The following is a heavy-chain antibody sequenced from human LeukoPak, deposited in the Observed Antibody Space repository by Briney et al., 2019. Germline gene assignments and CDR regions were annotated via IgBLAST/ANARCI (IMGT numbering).Heavy chain of an antibody. Sequence: GGSLRLSCAASGFNFSSYAMHWVRQAPGKGLEWVAVISYDGSNKYYADSVKGRFTISRDNSKNTLYLQMNSLRAEDTAVYYCARDLYYGSGSYWYAFDIWGQGTMVTVSS. CDR3: ARDLYYGSGSYWYAFDI. J-gene: IGHJ3*02. V-gene: IGHV3-30-3*01. CDR1: GFNFSSYA. D-gene: IGHD3-10*01. CDR2: ISYDGSNK.